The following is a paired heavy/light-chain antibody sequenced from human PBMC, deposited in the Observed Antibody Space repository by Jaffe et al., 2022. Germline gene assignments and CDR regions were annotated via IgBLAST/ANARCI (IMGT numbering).Light chain of an antibody. CDR2: AAY. Sequence: DIQMTQSPSSLSASVGDRVTITCRASQGIRNDLAWFQQKPGKAPKRLIYAAYTLQGGVPSRFSGSGSGTEFTLTISSLQPEDFATYYCLQHNTYPRTFGQGTKVEIK. CDR3: LQHNTYPRT. CDR1: QGIRND. J-gene: IGKJ1*01. V-gene: IGKV1-17*01.
Heavy chain of an antibody. Sequence: EVQLVESGGGLVKPGGSLRLSCAASGFDFSIYSMTWVRQAPGKGLEWVSSINSGSFHIYYADSVKGRFTISRDNANNLLYLQMNNLKAEDTAMYYCVGADYGDYDWGQGTLVTVSS. J-gene: IGHJ4*02. CDR2: INSGSFHI. V-gene: IGHV3-21*06. CDR1: GFDFSIYS. CDR3: VGADYGDYD. D-gene: IGHD4-17*01.